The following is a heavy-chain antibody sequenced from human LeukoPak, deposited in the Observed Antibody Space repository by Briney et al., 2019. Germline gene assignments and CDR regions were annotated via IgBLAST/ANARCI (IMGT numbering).Heavy chain of an antibody. V-gene: IGHV3-23*01. CDR1: GFTFRNYA. J-gene: IGHJ4*02. Sequence: GGSLRLSCAASGFTFRNYAMSWVRQAPGKGLEWVSAISGSGGNTYYTDSVKGRFTISRDNAKNTVYLQMNSLRAEDTAIYYCARESYYGLGSYSYWSQGTLVTVSS. D-gene: IGHD3-10*01. CDR3: ARESYYGLGSYSY. CDR2: ISGSGGNT.